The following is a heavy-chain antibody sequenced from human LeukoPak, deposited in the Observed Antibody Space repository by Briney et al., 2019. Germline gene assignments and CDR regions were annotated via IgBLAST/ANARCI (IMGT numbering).Heavy chain of an antibody. D-gene: IGHD3-22*01. CDR1: GYTFTGYY. V-gene: IGHV1-2*02. J-gene: IGHJ3*02. CDR2: INPNGGDT. Sequence: ASVKVSCKASGYTFTGYYIHWVRQAPGQGLEWMGWINPNGGDTNYAQKFQGRVTMTRDTSISTAYMALSRLKYDDTAVYYCARGYYYDSSGNHDAFDIWGQGTMVTVSS. CDR3: ARGYYYDSSGNHDAFDI.